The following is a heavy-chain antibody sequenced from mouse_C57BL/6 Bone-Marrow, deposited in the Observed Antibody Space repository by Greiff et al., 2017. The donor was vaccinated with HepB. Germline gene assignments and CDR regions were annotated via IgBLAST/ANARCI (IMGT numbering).Heavy chain of an antibody. J-gene: IGHJ1*03. V-gene: IGHV1-54*01. CDR3: ARGGYGSSRYWYFDV. Sequence: LQESGAELVRPGTSVKVSCKASGYAFTNYLIEWVKQRPGQGLEWIGVINPGSGGTNYNEKFKGKATLTADKSSSTAYMQLSSLTSEDSAVYCCARGGYGSSRYWYFDVWGTGTTVTVSS. CDR2: INPGSGGT. D-gene: IGHD1-1*01. CDR1: GYAFTNYL.